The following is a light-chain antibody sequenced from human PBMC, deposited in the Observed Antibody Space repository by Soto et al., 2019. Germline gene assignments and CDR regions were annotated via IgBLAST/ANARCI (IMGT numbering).Light chain of an antibody. Sequence: QAVVTQPPSASGTPGQRVTISCSGATSNIGSNYVYWYQQLTPTAPKLLIYNNNQRPSGVPDRFSGSKSGTSASLAISGLQSEDEADYYCAAWDDSLNAYVFGTGTKLTVL. CDR1: TSNIGSNY. CDR3: AAWDDSLNAYV. CDR2: NNN. V-gene: IGLV1-44*01. J-gene: IGLJ1*01.